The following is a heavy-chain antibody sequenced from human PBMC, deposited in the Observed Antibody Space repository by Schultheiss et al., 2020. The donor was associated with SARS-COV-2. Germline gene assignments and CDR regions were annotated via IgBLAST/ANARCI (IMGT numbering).Heavy chain of an antibody. D-gene: IGHD3-10*01. Sequence: GGSLRLSCAASGFTFSSYAMSWVRQAPGKGLEWVANIKQDGSEKYYVDSVKGRFTISRDNSKNTLYLQMNSLRAEDTAVYYCARDRKSGLYYGVEEGGMDVWGQGTTVTVSS. V-gene: IGHV3-7*01. CDR3: ARDRKSGLYYGVEEGGMDV. J-gene: IGHJ6*02. CDR1: GFTFSSYA. CDR2: IKQDGSEK.